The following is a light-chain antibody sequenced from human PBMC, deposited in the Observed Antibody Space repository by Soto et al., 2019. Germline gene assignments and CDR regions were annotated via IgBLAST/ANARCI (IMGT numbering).Light chain of an antibody. CDR3: QQYSNWPPFT. J-gene: IGKJ3*01. Sequence: IVLTQSPGTLSLSPGERATLSCRASQSIGDYLAWYQHKPAQAPRLLIYGASTRATGIPARFSASGSGTQFTLTISSLQSQDSALYFCQQYSNWPPFTFGPGTKLDV. CDR1: QSIGDY. V-gene: IGKV3-15*01. CDR2: GAS.